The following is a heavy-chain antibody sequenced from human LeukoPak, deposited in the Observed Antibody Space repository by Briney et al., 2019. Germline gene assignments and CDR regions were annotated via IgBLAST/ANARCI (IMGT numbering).Heavy chain of an antibody. J-gene: IGHJ5*02. D-gene: IGHD2-15*01. CDR3: ARSPGYCSGGSCYNWFDP. V-gene: IGHV1-46*01. CDR1: GYPFIGYY. Sequence: ASVRVSCKASGYPFIGYYIHWVRQAPGQGLEWMGIINPSGGSTTYAQKFQGRVTMTRDMSTSTVYMELSSLRSEDTAVYYCARSPGYCSGGSCYNWFDPWGQGTLVTVSS. CDR2: INPSGGST.